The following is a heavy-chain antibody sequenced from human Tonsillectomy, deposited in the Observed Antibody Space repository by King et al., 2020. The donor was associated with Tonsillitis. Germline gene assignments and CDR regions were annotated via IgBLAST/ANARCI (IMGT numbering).Heavy chain of an antibody. CDR3: ANTDPSSSIAAQIYGMDV. D-gene: IGHD6-6*01. Sequence: VQLVESGGGVVQPGGSLRLSCAASGFTFSSYGMHWVRQAPGKGLEWVAFIRYDGSNKYYADSVKGRFTISRDNSKNTLYLQMNSLRAEDTAVYYCANTDPSSSIAAQIYGMDVWGQGTTVTVSS. J-gene: IGHJ6*02. V-gene: IGHV3-30*02. CDR1: GFTFSSYG. CDR2: IRYDGSNK.